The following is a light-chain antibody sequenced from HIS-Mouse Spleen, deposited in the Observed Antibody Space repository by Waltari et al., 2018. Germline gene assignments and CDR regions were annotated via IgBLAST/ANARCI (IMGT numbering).Light chain of an antibody. Sequence: QSALTQPASVSGSPGQSITISCTGTSSDVGGYNYVSWYQQHPGKAPKLMIYDVSNRPSGVSSRFSGSKSGNTASLTISGLQADDEADYYCSSYTSSSTLVFGGGTKLTVL. CDR3: SSYTSSSTLV. V-gene: IGLV2-14*03. CDR1: SSDVGGYNY. J-gene: IGLJ2*01. CDR2: DVS.